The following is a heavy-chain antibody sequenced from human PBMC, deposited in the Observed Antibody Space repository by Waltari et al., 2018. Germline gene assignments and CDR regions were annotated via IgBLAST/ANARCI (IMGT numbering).Heavy chain of an antibody. D-gene: IGHD1-26*01. V-gene: IGHV3-30*01. J-gene: IGHJ4*02. CDR3: AREAGAALPFDS. CDR2: LSYDGVDK. Sequence: QVQLVESGGGVVQPGRSLRLSCAVSGFTFSNFHMNWVRQAPGKGREWVTSLSYDGVDKYYADFVKGRFTITRDNSKNTLYLQMDSLRPEDTAVYYCAREAGAALPFDSWGQGTLVTVST. CDR1: GFTFSNFH.